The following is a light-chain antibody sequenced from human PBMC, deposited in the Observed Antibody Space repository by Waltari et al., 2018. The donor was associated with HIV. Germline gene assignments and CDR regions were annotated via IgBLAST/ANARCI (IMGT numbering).Light chain of an antibody. V-gene: IGLV2-14*01. CDR3: SSYTSSSTVV. Sequence: QSALTQPASVSGSPGQSITISCTGTSSDVGGYNYVSWYQQHSGKAPKLMIYDVSKRPSGVSNRFSGSKSGNTASLTISGLQAEDEADYYCSSYTSSSTVVFGGGTKLTVL. CDR1: SSDVGGYNY. CDR2: DVS. J-gene: IGLJ2*01.